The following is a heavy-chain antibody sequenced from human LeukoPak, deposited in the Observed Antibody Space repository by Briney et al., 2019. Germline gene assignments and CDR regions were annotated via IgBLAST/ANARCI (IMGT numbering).Heavy chain of an antibody. D-gene: IGHD1-7*01. Sequence: PGGSLRLSCAASGFTFSSYGMHWVRQAPGKGLEWVGRIKSKTDGGTTDYAASVKGRFTISRDDSKNTLYLQMNSLKTEDTAVYYCTAVFSGTQGGYYFDYWGQGTLVTVSS. V-gene: IGHV3-15*01. J-gene: IGHJ4*02. CDR1: GFTFSSYG. CDR3: TAVFSGTQGGYYFDY. CDR2: IKSKTDGGTT.